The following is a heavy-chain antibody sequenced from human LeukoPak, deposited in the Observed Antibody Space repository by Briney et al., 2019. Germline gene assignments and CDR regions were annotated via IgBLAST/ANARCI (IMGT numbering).Heavy chain of an antibody. CDR2: TRNKANSYTT. Sequence: GGSLRLSCAASGFTFSDHYMDWVRQPPGKGLEWVGRTRNKANSYTTEYAASVKGRFTISRDDSKNSLYLQMNSLKTDDTAVYYRARVNKGTSLIDYWGQGTLVTVSS. J-gene: IGHJ4*02. V-gene: IGHV3-72*01. D-gene: IGHD2/OR15-2a*01. CDR1: GFTFSDHY. CDR3: ARVNKGTSLIDY.